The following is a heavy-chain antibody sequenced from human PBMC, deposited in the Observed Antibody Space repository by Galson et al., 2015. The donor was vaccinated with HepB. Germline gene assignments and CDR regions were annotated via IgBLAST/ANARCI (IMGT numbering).Heavy chain of an antibody. J-gene: IGHJ2*01. CDR2: IDPSDSYT. V-gene: IGHV5-10-1*01. D-gene: IGHD3-10*01. CDR3: ERHGTYLQYGSGSYFYYWYFDL. Sequence: QSGAEVKKPGESLRISCKGSGYSFTSYWISWVRQMSGKGLEWMGRIDPSDSYTNYSPSFQGHVTISADKSISTAYLQWSSLKASDTAMYYCERHGTYLQYGSGSYFYYWYFDLWGRGTLVTVSS. CDR1: GYSFTSYW.